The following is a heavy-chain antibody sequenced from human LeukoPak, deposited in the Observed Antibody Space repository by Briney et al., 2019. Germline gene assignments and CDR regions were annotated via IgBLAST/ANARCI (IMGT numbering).Heavy chain of an antibody. J-gene: IGHJ4*02. V-gene: IGHV3-30*03. Sequence: AGGSLRLSCAASGFTFSSYGMHWVRQAPGKGLEWVALISYDGSNKYYADSVKGRFTISRDNSKNTLYLQMNGLRADDTAVYYCARVLTVTADYWGQGTLVTVSS. D-gene: IGHD4-17*01. CDR1: GFTFSSYG. CDR3: ARVLTVTADY. CDR2: ISYDGSNK.